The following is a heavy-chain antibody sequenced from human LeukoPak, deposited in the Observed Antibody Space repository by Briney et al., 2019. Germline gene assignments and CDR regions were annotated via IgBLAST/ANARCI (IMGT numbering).Heavy chain of an antibody. J-gene: IGHJ4*02. D-gene: IGHD6-19*01. CDR3: AKDNRRHYTSGPNPDSLH. CDR1: GFIFNNYA. Sequence: GGSLRLSCAGSGFIFNNYAVHWVRQPPGKGLEWVSGISWNSGSIDYADSVKGRFTISRDNAKNSLYLQMNSLRVEDTAFYYCAKDNRRHYTSGPNPDSLHWGQGALVTVSS. V-gene: IGHV3-9*01. CDR2: ISWNSGSI.